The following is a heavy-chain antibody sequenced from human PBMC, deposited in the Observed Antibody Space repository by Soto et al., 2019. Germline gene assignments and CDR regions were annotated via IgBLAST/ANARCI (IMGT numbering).Heavy chain of an antibody. CDR2: ISYDGSNK. V-gene: IGHV3-30-3*01. CDR1: GFTFSSYA. Sequence: PGGSLRLSCAGSGFTFSSYAMHWVRQAPGKGLEWVAVISYDGSNKYYADSVKGRFTISRDNSKNTLYLQMNSLRAEYTAVYYCARDRSRHLDYWGQGTLVTVSS. D-gene: IGHD6-6*01. CDR3: ARDRSRHLDY. J-gene: IGHJ4*02.